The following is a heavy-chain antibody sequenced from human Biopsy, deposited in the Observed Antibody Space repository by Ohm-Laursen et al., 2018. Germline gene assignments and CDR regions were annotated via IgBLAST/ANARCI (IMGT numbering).Heavy chain of an antibody. J-gene: IGHJ3*02. CDR1: GDSVSSNTVA. V-gene: IGHV6-1*01. CDR3: ARGRYAAFDI. Sequence: QTLSLTCAVSGDSVSSNTVAWNWIRQSPSRGLEWLGRTIYRSKWSNDYAVSVKNRITIDPDTSKNQFSLQLNSVTPEDTAIYYCARGRYAAFDIWGQGTKVTTPS. CDR2: TIYRSKWSN. D-gene: IGHD3-9*01.